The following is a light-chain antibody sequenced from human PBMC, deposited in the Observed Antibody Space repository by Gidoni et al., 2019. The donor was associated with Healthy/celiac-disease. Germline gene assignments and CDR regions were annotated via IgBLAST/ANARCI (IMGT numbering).Light chain of an antibody. J-gene: IGKJ4*01. Sequence: EIVLTQSPATLSLSPGERATLSCRASQSVSSYLAWYQQKPGQAPRLLIYDASNRATSLPARFSGSGSGTDFTLTISSLEPEDFAVYYCQQRSNWPFLTFGGGTKVEIK. V-gene: IGKV3-11*01. CDR1: QSVSSY. CDR3: QQRSNWPFLT. CDR2: DAS.